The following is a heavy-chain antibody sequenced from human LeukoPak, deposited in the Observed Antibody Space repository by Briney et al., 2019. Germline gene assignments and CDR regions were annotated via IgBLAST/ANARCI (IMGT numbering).Heavy chain of an antibody. Sequence: PGGSLRLSCAASRFTFSNFAMSWVRQAPGKGLEWVSAISGSGGSTYYADSVKGRFTISRDNSKNALFLQMNSLRAEDTAVYYCARGDVFGVAPEDAFDIWGQGTMVTVSS. CDR3: ARGDVFGVAPEDAFDI. V-gene: IGHV3-23*01. J-gene: IGHJ3*02. CDR1: RFTFSNFA. D-gene: IGHD3-3*01. CDR2: ISGSGGST.